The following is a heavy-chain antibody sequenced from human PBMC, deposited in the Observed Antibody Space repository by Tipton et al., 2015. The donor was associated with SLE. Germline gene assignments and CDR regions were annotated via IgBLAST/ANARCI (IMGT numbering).Heavy chain of an antibody. Sequence: LRLSCTVSGGSISSGGYYWSWIRQHPGKGLEWIGYIYYSGSTYYNPSLKSRVTISVDTSKNQFSLKLSSVTAADTAAYYCARGATGSSSWYYWGQGTLVTVSS. CDR1: GGSISSGGYY. D-gene: IGHD6-13*01. V-gene: IGHV4-31*02. CDR3: ARGATGSSSWYY. CDR2: IYYSGST. J-gene: IGHJ4*02.